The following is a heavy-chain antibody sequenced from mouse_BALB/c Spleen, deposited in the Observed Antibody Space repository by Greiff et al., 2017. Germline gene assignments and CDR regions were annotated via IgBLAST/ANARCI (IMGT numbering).Heavy chain of an antibody. CDR3: ARDYGKYESAMDY. CDR2: IDPENGNT. J-gene: IGHJ4*01. V-gene: IGHV14-1*02. CDR1: GFNITDYY. D-gene: IGHD2-1*01. Sequence: DVKLVESGAELVRPGALVKLSCKASGFNITDYYMHWVKQRPEQGLEWIGWIDPENGNTIYDPKFQGKASITADTSSNTAYLQLSSLTSEDTAVYYCARDYGKYESAMDYWGQGTSVTVSS.